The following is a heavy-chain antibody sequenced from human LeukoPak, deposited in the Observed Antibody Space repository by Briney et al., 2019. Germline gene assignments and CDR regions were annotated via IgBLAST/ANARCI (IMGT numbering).Heavy chain of an antibody. CDR1: GGSINSSTFY. D-gene: IGHD1-26*01. J-gene: IGHJ4*02. Sequence: SETLSLTCTVSGGSINSSTFYWGWIRQPPGKGLEWIGSIYYDGSTYYNPSLKSRVTISIDTSKNQFSLKLTSVTAADTAVYFCARRSDSGSDDGEDYFDYWGQGTLVTVSS. CDR3: ARRSDSGSDDGEDYFDY. CDR2: IYYDGST. V-gene: IGHV4-39*01.